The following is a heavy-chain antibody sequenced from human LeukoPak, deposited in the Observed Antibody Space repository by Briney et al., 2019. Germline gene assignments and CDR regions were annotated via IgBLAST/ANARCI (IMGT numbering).Heavy chain of an antibody. J-gene: IGHJ5*02. D-gene: IGHD3-10*01. V-gene: IGHV4-34*01. CDR3: AGRITMVRGVIFGRRKNWFDP. CDR1: GGSISSYH. Sequence: SETLSLTCTVSGGSISSYHWSWIRQPPGKGLEWIGEINHSGSTNYNPSLKSRVTISVDTSKNQFSLKLSSVTAADTAVYYCAGRITMVRGVIFGRRKNWFDPWGQGTLVTVSS. CDR2: INHSGST.